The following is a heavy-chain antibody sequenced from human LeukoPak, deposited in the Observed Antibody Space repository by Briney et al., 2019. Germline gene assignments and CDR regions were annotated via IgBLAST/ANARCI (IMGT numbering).Heavy chain of an antibody. CDR3: TAGTGRSDFDY. D-gene: IGHD3/OR15-3a*01. V-gene: IGHV3-15*01. J-gene: IGHJ4*02. CDR1: GFTFINAW. Sequence: RGSLRLSCAGSGFTFINAWISGVRQAPGRGVAGVGRIKRKGDDGTIDYAAPVKGRLSVSRDEPKNMLYLQMNRLKSEDTGVYYCTAGTGRSDFDYWGQGILVTVSS. CDR2: IKRKGDDGTI.